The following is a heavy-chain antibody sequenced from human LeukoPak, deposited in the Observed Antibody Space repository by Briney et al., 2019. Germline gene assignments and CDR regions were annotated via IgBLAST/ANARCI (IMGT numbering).Heavy chain of an antibody. V-gene: IGHV3-23*01. J-gene: IGHJ4*02. Sequence: TGGSLRLSCAASGFTFSRYAMSWVRQAPGKGLEWVSAISGSGGNTYYADSVKGRFTISRDNSKNTLYLQMNSLRAEDTAVYYCARYYGSGSYWTDYWGQGTLVTVSS. D-gene: IGHD3-10*01. CDR3: ARYYGSGSYWTDY. CDR2: ISGSGGNT. CDR1: GFTFSRYA.